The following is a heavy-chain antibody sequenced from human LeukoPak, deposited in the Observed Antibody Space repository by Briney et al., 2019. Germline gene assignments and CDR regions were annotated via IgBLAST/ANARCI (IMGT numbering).Heavy chain of an antibody. CDR2: IYTSGST. J-gene: IGHJ5*02. CDR1: GGSISSGSYY. Sequence: SQTLSLTCTVSGGSISSGSYYWSWIRQPAGKGLEWIGRIYTSGSTNYNPSLKSRVTISVDTSKNQFSLKLSSVTAADTAVYYCARAFYSGSWTHNWFDPWGQGTLVTVSS. V-gene: IGHV4-61*02. D-gene: IGHD6-13*01. CDR3: ARAFYSGSWTHNWFDP.